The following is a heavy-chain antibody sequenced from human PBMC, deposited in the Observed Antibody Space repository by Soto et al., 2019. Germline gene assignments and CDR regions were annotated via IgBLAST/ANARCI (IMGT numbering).Heavy chain of an antibody. Sequence: QVQLMESGGGVVQPGRSLRLSCGASGFRFSDYALYWVRQAPDKGLEWLAPASHDGIERYTDSVKGRFIISRDNSNYMLYLQMNSLRIDYTATYYCVRGQFLSDYDYFDFWGQGVLVTVSS. CDR3: VRGQFLSDYDYFDF. D-gene: IGHD4-17*01. CDR2: ASHDGIER. V-gene: IGHV3-30*10. J-gene: IGHJ4*02. CDR1: GFRFSDYA.